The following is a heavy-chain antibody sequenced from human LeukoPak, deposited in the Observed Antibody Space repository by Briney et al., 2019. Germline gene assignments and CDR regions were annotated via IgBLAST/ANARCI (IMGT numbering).Heavy chain of an antibody. J-gene: IGHJ5*02. Sequence: GGSLRLSCAASGFTFSSYSMNWVRQAPGKGLEWVSYIGSSGSAIYYADSVKGRFTISRDNAKNSLYLQMNSLRAEDTAVYYCARVSAIAGATWGFDPWGQGILVTVSS. CDR2: IGSSGSAI. V-gene: IGHV3-48*01. D-gene: IGHD1-26*01. CDR1: GFTFSSYS. CDR3: ARVSAIAGATWGFDP.